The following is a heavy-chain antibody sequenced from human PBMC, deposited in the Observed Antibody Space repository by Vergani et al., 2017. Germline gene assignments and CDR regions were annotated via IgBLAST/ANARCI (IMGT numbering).Heavy chain of an antibody. CDR3: AKDGSSGYPGDYFDY. Sequence: QVQLVQSGAEVKKPGSSVKVSCKASGGTFSSYGISWVRQAPGQGLEWMGWISAYNGNTNYAQKLQGRVTMTTDTSTSTAYMELRSLRAEDTAVYYCAKDGSSGYPGDYFDYWGQGTLVTVSS. V-gene: IGHV1-18*01. J-gene: IGHJ4*02. CDR2: ISAYNGNT. CDR1: GGTFSSYG. D-gene: IGHD3-22*01.